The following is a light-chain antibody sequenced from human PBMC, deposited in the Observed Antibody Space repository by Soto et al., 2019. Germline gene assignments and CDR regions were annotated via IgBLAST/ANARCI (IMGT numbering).Light chain of an antibody. CDR3: SSSTRNTALV. J-gene: IGLJ1*01. CDR1: SIDIGPYDY. CDR2: EVT. Sequence: QSALTQPASVSGSPGQSITISCTGISIDIGPYDYVSWYQQHPGKAPKLMIYEVTNRPSGVSHRFSGSKSGSTASLTISGLQAEDEADYYCSSSTRNTALVFGPGTKLTVL. V-gene: IGLV2-14*01.